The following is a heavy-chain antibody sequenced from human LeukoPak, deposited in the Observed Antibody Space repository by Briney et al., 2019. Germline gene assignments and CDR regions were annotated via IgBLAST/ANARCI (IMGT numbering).Heavy chain of an antibody. CDR3: ARDFVVNYGWAAFDI. CDR2: IYSGGNT. CDR1: GLTISSNY. D-gene: IGHD3-10*01. Sequence: GGSLRLSCAASGLTISSNYMNWVRQAPGKGLEGCSVIYSGGNTYYADSVKGRFTISRDNSKNTLYLQMNSLRVEDTAVYYCARDFVVNYGWAAFDIWGQGTMVTVSS. J-gene: IGHJ3*02. V-gene: IGHV3-53*01.